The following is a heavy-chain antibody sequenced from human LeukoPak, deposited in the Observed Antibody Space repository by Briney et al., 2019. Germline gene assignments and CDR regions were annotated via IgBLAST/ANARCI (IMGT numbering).Heavy chain of an antibody. V-gene: IGHV6-1*01. CDR2: TYYRSKWKN. CDR3: ARTHEGFDY. J-gene: IGHJ4*02. Sequence: SQTLSLTCAISGDSVSSNKAVWDWIRQSPSRGLEWLGRTYYRSKWKNDYAPSVESRIIINPDTSKNQFSLQLSFVTPEDTAVYYCARTHEGFDYWGQGTLVTVSS. CDR1: GDSVSSNKAV.